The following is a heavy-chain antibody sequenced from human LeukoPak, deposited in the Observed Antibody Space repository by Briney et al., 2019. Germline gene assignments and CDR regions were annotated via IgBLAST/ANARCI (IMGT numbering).Heavy chain of an antibody. CDR1: GFTFSSYG. CDR2: ISASGGST. J-gene: IGHJ4*02. V-gene: IGHV3-23*01. Sequence: GGSLRLSCAASGFTFSSYGVSWVRQAPGKGLEWVSSISASGGSTYYADSVKGRFTISRDNSKNTLYLQMNSLRVEDTALYYCAKLAHDDSQGGYWGQGTLVTVSS. CDR3: AKLAHDDSQGGY. D-gene: IGHD4-17*01.